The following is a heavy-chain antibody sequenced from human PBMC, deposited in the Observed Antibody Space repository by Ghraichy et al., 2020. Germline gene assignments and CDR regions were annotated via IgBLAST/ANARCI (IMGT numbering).Heavy chain of an antibody. CDR2: IYTSGST. Sequence: SETLSLTCTVSGGSISSGSYYWSWIRQPAGKGLEWIGRIYTSGSTNYNPSLKSRVTISVDTSKNQFSLKLSSVTAADTAVYYCARGYSSSWGHYGMVVWGQGTTVTVSS. D-gene: IGHD6-13*01. V-gene: IGHV4-61*02. J-gene: IGHJ6*02. CDR1: GGSISSGSYY. CDR3: ARGYSSSWGHYGMVV.